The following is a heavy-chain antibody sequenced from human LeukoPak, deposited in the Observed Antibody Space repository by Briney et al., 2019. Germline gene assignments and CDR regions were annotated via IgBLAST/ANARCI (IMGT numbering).Heavy chain of an antibody. CDR3: ARGFYDSSAYDYYFDY. Sequence: PSETLSLTCTVSGGSISGYYWSWIRQPPGKGLEWIGYIYYSGSTNYNPSLKSRVTISVDTSKNQFSLKLSSVTAADTAVYYCARGFYDSSAYDYYFDYWGQGTLVTVSS. CDR1: GGSISGYY. V-gene: IGHV4-59*01. D-gene: IGHD3-22*01. CDR2: IYYSGST. J-gene: IGHJ4*02.